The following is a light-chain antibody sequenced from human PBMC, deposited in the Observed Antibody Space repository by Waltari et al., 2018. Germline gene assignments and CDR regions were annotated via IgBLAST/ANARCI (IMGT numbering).Light chain of an antibody. Sequence: DVAMTQSPLSLPVTLGQPASISCRSSQSLVHSDGNTYLNWFQQRPGQSPRRLINKVSKRDSGVPDRFSGSGSGTDFTLKISRVEAEDVGVYYCMQGTHWPSYTFGQGTKLEIK. CDR1: QSLVHSDGNTY. V-gene: IGKV2-30*02. J-gene: IGKJ2*01. CDR2: KVS. CDR3: MQGTHWPSYT.